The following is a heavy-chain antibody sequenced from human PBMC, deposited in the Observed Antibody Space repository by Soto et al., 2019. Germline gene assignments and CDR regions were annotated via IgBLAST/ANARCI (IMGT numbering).Heavy chain of an antibody. CDR1: GYTFNIYY. CDR3: ARGHYYDSVAY. Sequence: ASVKVSCKASGYTFNIYYINWVRQTTGQGPEWMGWMNPNSGNTGYAQKFQGRVTMTRNTSISTAYMELSSLRSEDTAVYYCARGHYYDSVAYWGQGTLVTVSS. V-gene: IGHV1-8*01. D-gene: IGHD3-22*01. CDR2: MNPNSGNT. J-gene: IGHJ4*02.